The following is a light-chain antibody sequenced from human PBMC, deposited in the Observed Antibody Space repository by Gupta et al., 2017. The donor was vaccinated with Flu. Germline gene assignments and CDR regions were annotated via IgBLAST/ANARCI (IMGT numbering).Light chain of an antibody. V-gene: IGKV2-28*01. CDR3: MQSLQTPYT. J-gene: IGKJ2*01. Sequence: VTPGEPASISCRSSQSLLHSNGYNYLDWYLQKPGQSPQLLIYLGSNRASGVPDRFSGSGSGTDFTLKISRVEAEDVGVYYCMQSLQTPYTFGQGTKLEIK. CDR2: LGS. CDR1: QSLLHSNGYNY.